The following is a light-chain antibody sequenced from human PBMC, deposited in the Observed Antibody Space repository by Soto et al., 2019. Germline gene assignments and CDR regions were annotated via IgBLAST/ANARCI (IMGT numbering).Light chain of an antibody. V-gene: IGKV3-15*01. CDR1: ESVSRN. CDR3: QWQGISTPKWT. J-gene: IGKJ1*01. Sequence: EVVMTQSPATLSVSLGERATLSCRASESVSRNLAWYQQKPGQAPRLLIYDASTRATGIPDRFSGSGSGTETDLTITSRGLEDFAVYDCQWQGISTPKWTFGQGTKVDIK. CDR2: DAS.